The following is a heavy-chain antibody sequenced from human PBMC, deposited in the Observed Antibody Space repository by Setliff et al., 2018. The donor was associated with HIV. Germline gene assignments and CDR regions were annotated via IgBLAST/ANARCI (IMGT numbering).Heavy chain of an antibody. J-gene: IGHJ5*02. D-gene: IGHD3-10*01. Sequence: LRLSCAASGFSFNNFAMSWVRQAPGKGLEWVSTLTVGGGTVYADSVKGRFTISGDVSKNTLYLQMNSLRAEDTAVYYCAKRVNGFDPWGQGILVTVSS. CDR1: GFSFNNFA. CDR2: LTVGGGT. CDR3: AKRVNGFDP. V-gene: IGHV3-23*01.